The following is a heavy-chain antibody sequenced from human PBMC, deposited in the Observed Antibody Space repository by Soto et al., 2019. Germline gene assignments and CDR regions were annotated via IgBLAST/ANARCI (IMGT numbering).Heavy chain of an antibody. J-gene: IGHJ6*02. CDR2: IYYSGST. CDR1: GGSISSGGYD. D-gene: IGHD2-21*02. CDR3: ARGVTGCYYGKNG. Sequence: PSETLSLTCTVSGGSISSGGYDWSWIRQHPGKGLEWIGYIYYSGSTSFNPSLKTRVTLSVESTKTQFSLKLSCVHAGDKGVYDCARGVTGCYYGKNGRDQGTTITVSS. V-gene: IGHV4-31*03.